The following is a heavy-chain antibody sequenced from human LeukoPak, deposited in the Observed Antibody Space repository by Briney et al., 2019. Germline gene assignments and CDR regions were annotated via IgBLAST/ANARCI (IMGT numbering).Heavy chain of an antibody. Sequence: PGETLRLSCAASGFTFSSHGMNWVRQAPGKGLEWVSGTSGSGGNTYYADSVKGRYTISRDNSKNTLYLQMNSLRAEDTAVYYCAKVRGVWFGELYYFDYWGQGTLVTVSS. CDR2: TSGSGGNT. CDR1: GFTFSSHG. J-gene: IGHJ4*02. CDR3: AKVRGVWFGELYYFDY. D-gene: IGHD3-10*01. V-gene: IGHV3-23*01.